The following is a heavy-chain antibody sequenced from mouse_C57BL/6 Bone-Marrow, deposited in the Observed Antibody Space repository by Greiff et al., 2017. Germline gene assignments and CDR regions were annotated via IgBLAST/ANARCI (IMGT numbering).Heavy chain of an antibody. CDR3: ARSNYVSYYAMDY. Sequence: QVQLQQPGAELVRPGSSVKLSCKASGYTFTSYWMDWVKQRPGQGLEWIGNIYPSDSETHYNQKFKDKATLTVDKASSTAYMQLSSLTSEDSAVYYCARSNYVSYYAMDYWGQGTSVTGSS. J-gene: IGHJ4*01. CDR1: GYTFTSYW. V-gene: IGHV1-61*01. D-gene: IGHD2-5*01. CDR2: IYPSDSET.